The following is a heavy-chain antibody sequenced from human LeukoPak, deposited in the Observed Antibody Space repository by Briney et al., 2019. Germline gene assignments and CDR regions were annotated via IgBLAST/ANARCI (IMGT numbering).Heavy chain of an antibody. CDR2: IYYSGST. CDR3: ARAPIQLWLPDY. D-gene: IGHD5-18*01. CDR1: GYSISSGYY. J-gene: IGHJ4*02. V-gene: IGHV4-61*01. Sequence: SETLSLTCTVSGYSISSGYYWSWIRQPPGKGLEWIGYIYYSGSTNYNPSLKSRVTISVDTSKNQFSLKLSSVTAADTAVYYCARAPIQLWLPDYWGQGTLVTVSS.